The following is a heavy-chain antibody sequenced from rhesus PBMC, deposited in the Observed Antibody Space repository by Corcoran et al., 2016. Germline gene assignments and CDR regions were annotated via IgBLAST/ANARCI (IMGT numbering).Heavy chain of an antibody. CDR1: GFSFSDYY. V-gene: IGHV3S18*01. J-gene: IGHJ4*01. CDR3: AREGDGYRQGFFDY. CDR2: ISYTGGST. D-gene: IGHD5-24*01. Sequence: EVQLVESGGGLAKPGGSLRLSCAASGFSFSDYYMYWVRQAPGKGLEWVSGISYTGGSTYYADSVKGRFTISRDNAKNTLYLQMDSLRAEDTAVYYCAREGDGYRQGFFDYWGQGVLVTVSS.